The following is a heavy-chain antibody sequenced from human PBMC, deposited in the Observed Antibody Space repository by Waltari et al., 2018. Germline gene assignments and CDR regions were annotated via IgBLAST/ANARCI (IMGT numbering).Heavy chain of an antibody. D-gene: IGHD1-1*01. Sequence: QLQLQESGPGLVKPSETLSLTCSVSGGSITARSHFWGWIRQSPGQALEWIGTVSHNGGTYPSPSLQSRLTMSRDTSKNQLSLTLGSVTASDTAVYYCATYIGASVGTAAFDVWGQGTMVTVSS. J-gene: IGHJ3*01. CDR1: GGSITARSHF. V-gene: IGHV4-39*01. CDR2: VSHNGGT. CDR3: ATYIGASVGTAAFDV.